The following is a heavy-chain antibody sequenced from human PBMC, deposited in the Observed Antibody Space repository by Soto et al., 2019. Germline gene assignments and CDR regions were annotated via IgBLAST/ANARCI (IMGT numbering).Heavy chain of an antibody. Sequence: SETLSLTCAVSGGSISSSNWWSWVRQPPGKGLEWIGEIYHSGSTNYNPSLKSRVTISVDKSKNQFSLKLSSVTAADRAVYYCARDLGGVGGATDYWGQGTLVTASS. D-gene: IGHD1-26*01. CDR1: GGSISSSNW. J-gene: IGHJ4*02. CDR2: IYHSGST. V-gene: IGHV4-4*02. CDR3: ARDLGGVGGATDY.